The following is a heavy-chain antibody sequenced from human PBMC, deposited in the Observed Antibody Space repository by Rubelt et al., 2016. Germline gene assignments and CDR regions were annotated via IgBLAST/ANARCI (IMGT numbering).Heavy chain of an antibody. D-gene: IGHD3-10*01. V-gene: IGHV3-21*01. CDR2: ISSSSSYI. CDR1: GFTFSSYS. Sequence: SGFTFSSYSMNWVRQAPGKGLEWVSSISSSSSYIYYADSVKGRFTISRDNAKNSLYLQMNSLRAEDTAVYYCARGITMVRGVRNYYYYGMDVWGQGTTVTVSS. CDR3: ARGITMVRGVRNYYYYGMDV. J-gene: IGHJ6*02.